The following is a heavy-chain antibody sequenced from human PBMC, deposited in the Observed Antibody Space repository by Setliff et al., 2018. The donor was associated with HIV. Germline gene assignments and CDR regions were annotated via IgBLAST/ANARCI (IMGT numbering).Heavy chain of an antibody. CDR1: GFTFGDYV. D-gene: IGHD7-27*01. CDR3: TRSNWGSTPDFDY. J-gene: IGHJ4*02. V-gene: IGHV3-49*03. Sequence: GGSLRLSCITSGFTFGDYVMSWFRQAPGKGLEWVGFIRSKAHGGTTEYAASVEVRFIISRNDSKSIAYLQMNSLKTEDTAVYYCTRSNWGSTPDFDYWGQGTMVTVSS. CDR2: IRSKAHGGTT.